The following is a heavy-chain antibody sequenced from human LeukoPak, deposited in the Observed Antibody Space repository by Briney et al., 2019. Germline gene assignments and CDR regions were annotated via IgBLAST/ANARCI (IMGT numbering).Heavy chain of an antibody. CDR1: GGFTSGYY. CDR3: ARAYRLTSPRGFDP. J-gene: IGHJ5*02. CDR2: IFYTGDT. Sequence: SETLSLTCTVSGGFTSGYYWNWIRQSPGKGLEWIGYIFYTGDTDYNPSLRSRVTMSVDGSNNRFSLQLASVTTADSAFYYCARAYRLTSPRGFDPWGPGILVTVSS. V-gene: IGHV4-59*01. D-gene: IGHD3-16*02.